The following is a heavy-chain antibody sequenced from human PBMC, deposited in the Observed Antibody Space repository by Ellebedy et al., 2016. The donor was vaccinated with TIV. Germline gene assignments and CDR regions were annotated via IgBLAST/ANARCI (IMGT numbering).Heavy chain of an antibody. CDR1: GHIFTTYG. CDR3: ATREWQDPMDV. V-gene: IGHV1-3*04. CDR2: INTGNGNT. J-gene: IGHJ6*02. D-gene: IGHD3-3*01. Sequence: ASVKVSXKASGHIFTTYGIHWVRQAPGQGLEWMGWINTGNGNTKYSQKLQGRVTITADTSASTVYMELSSLMSEDTAVYYCATREWQDPMDVWGQGTTVTVSS.